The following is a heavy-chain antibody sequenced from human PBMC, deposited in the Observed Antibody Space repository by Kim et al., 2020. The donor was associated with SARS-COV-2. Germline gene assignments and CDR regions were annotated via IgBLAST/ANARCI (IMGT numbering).Heavy chain of an antibody. Sequence: GGTLRLSCAASGFTFTDYYMSWIRQAPGKGLEWVSYIGGSGSTISYADSVKGRFTISRDNAKKSVYLRMNSLRGEDTAVYYCARSFTSTSYFDYWGQGTLVTVYS. V-gene: IGHV3-11*01. J-gene: IGHJ4*02. CDR2: IGGSGSTI. D-gene: IGHD6-6*01. CDR1: GFTFTDYY. CDR3: ARSFTSTSYFDY.